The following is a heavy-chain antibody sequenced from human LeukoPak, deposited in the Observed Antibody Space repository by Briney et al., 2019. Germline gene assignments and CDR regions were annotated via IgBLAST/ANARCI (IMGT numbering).Heavy chain of an antibody. J-gene: IGHJ4*02. CDR1: GFTFSGSA. CDR2: IRSKANSYAT. D-gene: IGHD4-17*01. V-gene: IGHV3-73*01. Sequence: GGSLRLSCAAPGFTFSGSAMHWVRQASGKGLEWVGRIRSKANSYATAYAASVKGRFTISRDDSKNTAYLQMNSLKTEDTAVYYCTRTTVTTYYYWGQGTLVTVSS. CDR3: TRTTVTTYYY.